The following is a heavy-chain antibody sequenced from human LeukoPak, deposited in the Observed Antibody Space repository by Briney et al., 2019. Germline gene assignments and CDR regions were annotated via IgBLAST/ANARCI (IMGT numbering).Heavy chain of an antibody. CDR2: IYTNGNN. D-gene: IGHD5-24*01. CDR3: ARGSREMATIFDR. CDR1: GGSIDSYY. J-gene: IGHJ4*02. Sequence: SETLSLTCSVSGGSIDSYYWHWIRQPAGKGLEWTGRIYTNGNNSYNPSLKSRVTMSVDTSKNQVSLQLSSVTAADTAVYYCARGSREMATIFDRWGQGTLVTVSS. V-gene: IGHV4-4*07.